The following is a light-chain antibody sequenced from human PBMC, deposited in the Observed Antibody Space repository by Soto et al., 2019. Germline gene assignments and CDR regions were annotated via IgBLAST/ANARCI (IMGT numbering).Light chain of an antibody. CDR2: EVA. CDR3: CSHSSSITWM. J-gene: IGLJ3*02. Sequence: QSALTQTASVSGSPGQSITMSCTGTSSDVGGYNFVSWYQQHPGKAPKLIVHEVANRLSGVPGRFSGSKSGNTAFLTISGLQAEDEAVYYCCSHSSSITWMFGGGTKLPVL. CDR1: SSDVGGYNF. V-gene: IGLV2-14*03.